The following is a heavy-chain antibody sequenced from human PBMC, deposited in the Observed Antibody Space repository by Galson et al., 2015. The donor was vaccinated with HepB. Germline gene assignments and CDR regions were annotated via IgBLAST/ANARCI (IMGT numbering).Heavy chain of an antibody. D-gene: IGHD6-19*01. Sequence: SLRLSCAASGFTFDDYTMHWVRQPPGKGLEWVSLITWDGDTTYYADSVKGRFTISRDNSKNSLYLQMNSLRTEDTALYYCAKDMGYSSGSSFDYWGQGTLVTVSS. CDR3: AKDMGYSSGSSFDY. CDR2: ITWDGDTT. V-gene: IGHV3-43*01. J-gene: IGHJ4*02. CDR1: GFTFDDYT.